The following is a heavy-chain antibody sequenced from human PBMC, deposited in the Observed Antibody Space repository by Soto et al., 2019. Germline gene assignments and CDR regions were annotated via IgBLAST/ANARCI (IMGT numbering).Heavy chain of an antibody. Sequence: PSETLSLTCGVSGGSISSGGYSWNWVRQPPGKGLEWIGYIYQSGSSYYNPSLKSRVTISIDRSKNQFSLKLSSVTAADTAMYYCARDRSNSPEYFDYWGQGTLVTVSS. CDR2: IYQSGSS. V-gene: IGHV4-30-2*01. J-gene: IGHJ4*02. CDR3: ARDRSNSPEYFDY. CDR1: GGSISSGGYS. D-gene: IGHD1-1*01.